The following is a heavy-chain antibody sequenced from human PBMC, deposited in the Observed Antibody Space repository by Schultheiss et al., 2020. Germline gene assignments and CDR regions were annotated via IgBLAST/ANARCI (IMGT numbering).Heavy chain of an antibody. CDR2: ISYDGSNK. CDR3: ARDADRRLDY. V-gene: IGHV3-30*03. J-gene: IGHJ4*02. CDR1: GFTFSSYG. D-gene: IGHD3-22*01. Sequence: GGSLRLSCAASGFTFSSYGMHWVRQAPGKGLEWVAVISYDGSNKYYADSVKDRFTISRDTSKNTLFLQMNSLRAEDTAVYYCARDADRRLDYWGQGTLVTVSS.